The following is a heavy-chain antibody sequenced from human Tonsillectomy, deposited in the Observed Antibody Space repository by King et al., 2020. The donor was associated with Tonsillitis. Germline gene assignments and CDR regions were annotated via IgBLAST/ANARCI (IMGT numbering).Heavy chain of an antibody. CDR2: IYPGDSDT. J-gene: IGHJ1*01. V-gene: IGHV5-51*01. CDR3: ARHGDSSGYYL. D-gene: IGHD3-22*01. Sequence: VQLVESGAEVKKPGESLKISCQGSGYSFTRYWIAWVRQMPGKGLEWMGIIYPGDSDTRYSPSFQGQVTISADKSLSTAYLQWSSLKASDTCMYYCARHGDSSGYYLWGQGTLVTVSS. CDR1: GYSFTRYW.